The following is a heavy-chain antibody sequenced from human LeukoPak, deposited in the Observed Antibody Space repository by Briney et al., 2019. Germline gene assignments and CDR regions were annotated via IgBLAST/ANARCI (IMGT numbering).Heavy chain of an antibody. J-gene: IGHJ4*02. Sequence: SETLSLTCTVSGGSINSYFWCWIRQTAGKGLEWIGRIDSSGNTNYNPSLKSRVTMSADTSKNRFSPRLSSVTAADTAVYYCARDRNWLQGGGTDYWGQGTLATVSS. CDR2: IDSSGNT. V-gene: IGHV4-4*07. D-gene: IGHD5-24*01. CDR1: GGSINSYF. CDR3: ARDRNWLQGGGTDY.